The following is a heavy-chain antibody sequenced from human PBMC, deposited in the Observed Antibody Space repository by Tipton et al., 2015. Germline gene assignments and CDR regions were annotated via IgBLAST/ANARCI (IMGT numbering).Heavy chain of an antibody. Sequence: LRLSCAASGFTFTNYDMNWIRQAPGKGLEWIGSIYYSGRTYYNPSLKSRATISVDTSKNQFSLKVSSVTAADTAVYYCARHLEMPTNQELFDYWGQGTLVTVSS. CDR3: ARHLEMPTNQELFDY. CDR2: IYYSGRT. D-gene: IGHD5-24*01. V-gene: IGHV4-59*05. CDR1: GFTFTNYD. J-gene: IGHJ4*02.